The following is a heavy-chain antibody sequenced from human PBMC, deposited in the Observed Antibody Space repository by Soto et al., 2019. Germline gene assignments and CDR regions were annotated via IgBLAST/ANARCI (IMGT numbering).Heavy chain of an antibody. CDR3: ARGIATGQLDP. J-gene: IGHJ5*02. V-gene: IGHV1-3*01. CDR1: GYTFTRYT. Sequence: QVQLVQSGAEVKKPGASVKISCKASGYTFTRYTMNWVRQAPGQRLEWMGWINPDNGNTKSSQKFQDRVIITRDTAESTVYMDLSSLRSEVTDVYYCARGIATGQLDPWGQGTRVTVSS. CDR2: INPDNGNT. D-gene: IGHD2-15*01.